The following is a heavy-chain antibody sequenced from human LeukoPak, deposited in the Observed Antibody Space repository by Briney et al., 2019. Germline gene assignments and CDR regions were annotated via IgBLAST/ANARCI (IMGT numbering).Heavy chain of an antibody. Sequence: SVKVSCKASGGTFSSYAISWVRQAPGQGLERMGGIIPIFGTANYAQKFQGRVTITADESTSTAYMELSSLRSEDTAVYYCARGRATDLSYYYYGMDVWGQGTTVTVSS. J-gene: IGHJ6*02. V-gene: IGHV1-69*13. D-gene: IGHD5-12*01. CDR2: IIPIFGTA. CDR1: GGTFSSYA. CDR3: ARGRATDLSYYYYGMDV.